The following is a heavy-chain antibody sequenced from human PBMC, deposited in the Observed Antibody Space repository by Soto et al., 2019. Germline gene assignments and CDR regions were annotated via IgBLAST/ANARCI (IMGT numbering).Heavy chain of an antibody. J-gene: IGHJ4*02. V-gene: IGHV3-30*03. D-gene: IGHD3-3*01. CDR2: LSYDGVNK. Sequence: QVQLMESGGGVVQPGRSLRLSCAASGFTIKTYGMHWVRQVPGKGLQWVAALSYDGVNKFYVDSVKGRFTVSRDNSKNTVSLEMSSLRADDSAVYYCARDRGHVEWLPRQIDYWGQGTTVTVSS. CDR3: ARDRGHVEWLPRQIDY. CDR1: GFTIKTYG.